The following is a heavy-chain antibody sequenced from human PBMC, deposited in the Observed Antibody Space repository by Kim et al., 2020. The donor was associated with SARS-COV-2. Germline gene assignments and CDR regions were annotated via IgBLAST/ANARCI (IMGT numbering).Heavy chain of an antibody. CDR1: GYTFTSYY. D-gene: IGHD3-3*01. CDR2: INPSGGST. J-gene: IGHJ6*02. Sequence: ASVKVSCKASGYTFTSYYMHWVRQAPGQGLEWMGIINPSGGSTSYAQKFQGRVTMTRDTSTSTVYMELSSLRSEDTAVYYCARDSTIFGVVITAKRARGMDVWGQGTTVTVSS. V-gene: IGHV1-46*01. CDR3: ARDSTIFGVVITAKRARGMDV.